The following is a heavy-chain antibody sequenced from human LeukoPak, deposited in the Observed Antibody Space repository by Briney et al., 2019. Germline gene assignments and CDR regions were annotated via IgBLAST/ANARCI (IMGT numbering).Heavy chain of an antibody. Sequence: ASVKVSCKASGYTLTGYYIDWVRQAPGQGLEWMGWINSDSGGTNYAQKFQGRVTMTRDTTTSTAYMELSSLRSDDTAFYYCARDTITVPTPYFEYWGKGTLVTAPS. D-gene: IGHD4-17*01. CDR3: ARDTITVPTPYFEY. CDR2: INSDSGGT. CDR1: GYTLTGYY. J-gene: IGHJ4*02. V-gene: IGHV1-2*02.